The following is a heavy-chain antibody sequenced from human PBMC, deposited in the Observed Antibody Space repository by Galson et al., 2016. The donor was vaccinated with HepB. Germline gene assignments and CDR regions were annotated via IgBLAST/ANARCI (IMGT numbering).Heavy chain of an antibody. CDR2: ITPGGTYT. CDR1: GFTFNMYT. J-gene: IGHJ5*02. Sequence: SLRLSCAASGFTFNMYTMTWVRQAPGTGPEWVSSITPGGTYTHFADSVKGRFTISRDDAENSLDLHMNSLGAEDTALYYCARVVTPRAVANRGFGSWGQGTQVVVSS. V-gene: IGHV3-21*01. D-gene: IGHD2-15*01. CDR3: ARVVTPRAVANRGFGS.